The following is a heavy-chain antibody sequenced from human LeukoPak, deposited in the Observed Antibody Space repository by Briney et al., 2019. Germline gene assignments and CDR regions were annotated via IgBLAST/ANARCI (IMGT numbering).Heavy chain of an antibody. CDR1: GYTFTGYY. CDR2: INPNSGGT. V-gene: IGHV1-2*02. CDR3: ARDSPYSGNYSPIDY. Sequence: ASVKVPCKASGYTFTGYYMHWVRQAPGQGLEWMGWINPNSGGTNYAQKFQGRVTMTRDTSISTAYMELSRLRSDDTAVYYCARDSPYSGNYSPIDYWGQGTLVTVSS. J-gene: IGHJ4*02. D-gene: IGHD1-26*01.